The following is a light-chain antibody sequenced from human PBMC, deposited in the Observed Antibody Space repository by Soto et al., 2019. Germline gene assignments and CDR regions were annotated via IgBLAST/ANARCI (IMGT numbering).Light chain of an antibody. CDR3: QQRSNTRT. V-gene: IGKV3-11*01. CDR2: DAS. J-gene: IGKJ5*01. CDR1: QSVSSY. Sequence: IVLTQAPATLSLSPGERATLSCRASQSVSSYLAWYQQKPGQAPRLLIYDASNRATGIPARFSGSGSGTDFTLTISSLEPEDFAVYYCQQRSNTRTFGQGTRLENK.